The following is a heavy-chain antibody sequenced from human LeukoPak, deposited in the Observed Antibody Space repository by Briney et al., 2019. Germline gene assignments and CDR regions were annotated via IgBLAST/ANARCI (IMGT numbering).Heavy chain of an antibody. CDR3: ARDRLGGDLTGESLY. Sequence: GAAVKVSCKASGYPFYNFGLTWVRQAPGQGLEWMGWISAYNGNTHYAQKFRGRLTMTTDTSTTIAYLELRSLKSDDTAVYYCARDRLGGDLTGESLYWGQGTLVTVSS. CDR2: ISAYNGNT. CDR1: GYPFYNFG. V-gene: IGHV1-18*01. J-gene: IGHJ4*02. D-gene: IGHD4-17*01.